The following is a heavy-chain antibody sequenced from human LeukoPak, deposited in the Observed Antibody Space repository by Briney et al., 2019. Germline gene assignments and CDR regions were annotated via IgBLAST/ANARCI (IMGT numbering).Heavy chain of an antibody. D-gene: IGHD3-10*01. J-gene: IGHJ4*02. CDR1: GFTFSSYA. CDR2: ISYDGSNK. V-gene: IGHV3-30*04. Sequence: PGGSLRLSCAASGFTFSSYAMHWVRQAPGKGLEWVAVISYDGSNKYYADSVKGRFTISRDNSKNTLYLQTNSLRAEDTAVYYCARGLLWFGELPTLDYWGQGTLVTVSS. CDR3: ARGLLWFGELPTLDY.